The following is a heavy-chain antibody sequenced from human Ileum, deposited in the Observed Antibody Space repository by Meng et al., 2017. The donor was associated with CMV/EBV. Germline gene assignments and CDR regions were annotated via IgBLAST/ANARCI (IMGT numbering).Heavy chain of an antibody. J-gene: IGHJ2*01. Sequence: GESLKISCAASGFTSSRNWMTWVRQAPGKGLEWVANIKQDGSEKYYVDSVKGRFTISRDNAKNSVQLQMNSLRVDDTAVDYCARETGNCGYPTCSQGYYFDLWGRGTLVTVSS. CDR2: IKQDGSEK. CDR1: GFTSSRNW. V-gene: IGHV3-7*01. D-gene: IGHD2-21*01. CDR3: ARETGNCGYPTCSQGYYFDL.